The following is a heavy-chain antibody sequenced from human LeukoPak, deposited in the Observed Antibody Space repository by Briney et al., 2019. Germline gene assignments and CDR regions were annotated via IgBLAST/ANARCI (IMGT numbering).Heavy chain of an antibody. Sequence: VASVKVSCKASGYTFTGYYMQWVRQAPGQGLEWMGWINPSDGDTKSARKFQGRVTMTRDTSISTAYLELSRLTSDDTAIYYCARDCSGADCYSGNAFDIWGQGTMVTVSS. CDR3: ARDCSGADCYSGNAFDI. CDR1: GYTFTGYY. J-gene: IGHJ3*02. CDR2: INPSDGDT. D-gene: IGHD2-15*01. V-gene: IGHV1-2*02.